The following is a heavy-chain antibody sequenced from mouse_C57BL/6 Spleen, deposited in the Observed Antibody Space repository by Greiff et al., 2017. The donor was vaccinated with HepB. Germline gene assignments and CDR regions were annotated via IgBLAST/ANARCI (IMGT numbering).Heavy chain of an antibody. J-gene: IGHJ4*01. D-gene: IGHD4-1*01. Sequence: DVKLVESGGDLVKPGGSLKLSCAASGFTFSSYGMSWVRQTPDKRLEWVATISSGGSYTYYPDSVKGRFTISRDNAKNTLYLQMSSLKSEDTAMYYCAILLTGTRAMDYWGQGTSVTVSS. CDR1: GFTFSSYG. CDR2: ISSGGSYT. V-gene: IGHV5-6*02. CDR3: AILLTGTRAMDY.